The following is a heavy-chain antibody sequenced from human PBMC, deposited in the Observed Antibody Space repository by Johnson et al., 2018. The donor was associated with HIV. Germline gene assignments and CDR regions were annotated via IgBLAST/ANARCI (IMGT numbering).Heavy chain of an antibody. Sequence: VQLVESGGGLVQPGGSLRLSCAASGFTFSDYYMNWIRQAPGKGLEWVSYISSSRSTIYYADSVKGRFTISRDNSKNTLYLQMNSLKTEDTAVYYCASYCSGGSCYRRSPSDAFDIWGQGTMVTVSS. J-gene: IGHJ3*02. CDR2: ISSSRSTI. CDR1: GFTFSDYY. V-gene: IGHV3-11*01. D-gene: IGHD2-15*01. CDR3: ASYCSGGSCYRRSPSDAFDI.